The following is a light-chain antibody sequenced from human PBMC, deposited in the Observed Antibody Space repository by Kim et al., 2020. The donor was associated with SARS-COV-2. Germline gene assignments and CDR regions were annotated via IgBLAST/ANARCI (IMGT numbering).Light chain of an antibody. CDR2: QDS. CDR1: KLGEKY. CDR3: QSGDSSTVV. V-gene: IGLV3-1*01. J-gene: IGLJ2*01. Sequence: SYELTQPPSVSVSPGQTASITCSGDKLGEKYACWYQQKPGQSPVLVIYQDSKRPSGIPERFSGSNSGNTATLTISGTQAKDEADYYCQSGDSSTVVFGG.